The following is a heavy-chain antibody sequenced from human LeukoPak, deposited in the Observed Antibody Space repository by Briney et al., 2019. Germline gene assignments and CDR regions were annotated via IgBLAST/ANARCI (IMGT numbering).Heavy chain of an antibody. J-gene: IGHJ4*02. CDR3: AKDPSPYYYGSGSGMYYFDY. Sequence: PGGSLRLSCAASGFTFSTYAVSWVRQAPGKGLEGVSAISGSGGSTYYADSVKGRFTISRDNSKNTLYLQMNSLRAEDTAVYYCAKDPSPYYYGSGSGMYYFDYWGQGTLVTVSS. D-gene: IGHD3-10*01. CDR1: GFTFSTYA. V-gene: IGHV3-23*01. CDR2: ISGSGGST.